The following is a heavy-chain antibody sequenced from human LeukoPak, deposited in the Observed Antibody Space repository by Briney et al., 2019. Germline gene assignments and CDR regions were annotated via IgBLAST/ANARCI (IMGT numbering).Heavy chain of an antibody. V-gene: IGHV3-23*01. CDR3: AKDRLTLDAFDV. J-gene: IGHJ3*01. Sequence: GGSLRLSCAASGFTFSNYDMSWVRQAPGKGLEWVSGISGRGDPTYYADSVKGRFTISRDNSKNTLYLQMNSLRTEDTAVYYCAKDRLTLDAFDVWGQGTMVTVSS. CDR1: GFTFSNYD. CDR2: ISGRGDPT.